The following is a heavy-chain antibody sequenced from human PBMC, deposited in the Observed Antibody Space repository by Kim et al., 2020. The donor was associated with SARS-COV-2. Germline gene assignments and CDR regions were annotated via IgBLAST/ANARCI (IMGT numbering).Heavy chain of an antibody. CDR1: GGSFSGYY. CDR2: INHSGST. J-gene: IGHJ6*03. V-gene: IGHV4-34*01. D-gene: IGHD2-2*01. Sequence: SETLSLTCAVYGGSFSGYYWSWIRQPPGKGLEWIGEINHSGSTNYNPSLKSRVTISVDTSKNQFSLNLSSVTAADTAVYYCARGDLVVVPAALGVYFFYYYYMDVWGKGTTVTVSS. CDR3: ARGDLVVVPAALGVYFFYYYYMDV.